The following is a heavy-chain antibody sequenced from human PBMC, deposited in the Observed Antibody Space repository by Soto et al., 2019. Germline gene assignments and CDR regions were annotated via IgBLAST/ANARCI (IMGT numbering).Heavy chain of an antibody. J-gene: IGHJ3*02. D-gene: IGHD3-10*01. CDR3: ARYSGSGSYSYSYLALDI. CDR2: IYLGGSI. Sequence: SETLSLTCSVSGGSISSGYWTWIRHPPGKGLEWIGYIYLGGSINYNPSLKSRVIISVDTAKNQFSLKLSSVTAADTAVYYCARYSGSGSYSYSYLALDIWGQGTLVTVSS. CDR1: GGSISSGY. V-gene: IGHV4-59*01.